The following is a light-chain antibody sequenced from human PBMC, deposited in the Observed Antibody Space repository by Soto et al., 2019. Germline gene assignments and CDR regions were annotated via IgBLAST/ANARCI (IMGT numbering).Light chain of an antibody. CDR1: QGVRND. Sequence: AIQMTQSPSSLSASAGDRVTITCRASQGVRNDLGWYQQKPGKAPKLLIYAASTLQSGVPSRFSGSGSGTDFTLTINNLQPEDFATYYCLQDYSYPFTFGGGTKVEI. CDR2: AAS. V-gene: IGKV1-6*02. J-gene: IGKJ4*01. CDR3: LQDYSYPFT.